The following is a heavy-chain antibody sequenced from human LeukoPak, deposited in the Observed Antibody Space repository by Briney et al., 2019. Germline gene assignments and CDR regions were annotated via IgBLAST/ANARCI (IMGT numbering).Heavy chain of an antibody. CDR1: GYTFTGYY. J-gene: IGHJ4*02. D-gene: IGHD2-2*01. V-gene: IGHV1-2*02. CDR3: AREGKYCSSTSCSFDY. Sequence: GASVKVSCKASGYTFTGYYMHWVRQAPGQGLEWMGWINPNSGGTNYAQKFQGRVTMTRDTSISTAYMELSRLRSDDTAVYYCAREGKYCSSTSCSFDYWGQGTLVTVSS. CDR2: INPNSGGT.